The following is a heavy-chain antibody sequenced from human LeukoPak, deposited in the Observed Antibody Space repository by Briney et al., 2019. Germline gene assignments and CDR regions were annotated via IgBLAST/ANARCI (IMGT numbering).Heavy chain of an antibody. CDR2: ITGTSGIT. V-gene: IGHV3-23*01. J-gene: IGHJ4*02. CDR3: AKRSVAGKKAFDY. Sequence: GGSLRLSCAASGFTFSSYAMSWVRQAPGKGLEWVSTITGTSGITYYADSVEGRFTISRDNSKNTLYLQMNSLRAEDTAVYYCAKRSVAGKKAFDYWGQGTLVTVSS. CDR1: GFTFSSYA. D-gene: IGHD6-19*01.